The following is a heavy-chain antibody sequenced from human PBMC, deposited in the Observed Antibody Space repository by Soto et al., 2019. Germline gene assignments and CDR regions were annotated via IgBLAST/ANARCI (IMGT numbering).Heavy chain of an antibody. D-gene: IGHD6-6*01. Sequence: SVKVSCKASGGTFSSYAISWVRQAPGQGLEWMGGIIPIFGTANYAQKFQGRVTITADKSTGTAYMELNSLRAEDTAVYYCAKVDRPYSSSQNYYYYYMDVWGKGTTVTVSS. CDR2: IIPIFGTA. CDR3: AKVDRPYSSSQNYYYYYMDV. J-gene: IGHJ6*03. CDR1: GGTFSSYA. V-gene: IGHV1-69*06.